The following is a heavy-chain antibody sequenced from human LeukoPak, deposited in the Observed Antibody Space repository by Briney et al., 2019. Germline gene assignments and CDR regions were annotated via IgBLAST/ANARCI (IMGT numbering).Heavy chain of an antibody. V-gene: IGHV1-24*01. Sequence: ASVKVSRKVSGYTLTELSMHWVRQAPGKGREWMGGFDPEDGETIYAQKFQGRVTMTEDTSTDTAYMELSSLRSEDTAVYYCATFPEYIAARPGGFDYWGQGTLVTVSS. CDR1: GYTLTELS. CDR3: ATFPEYIAARPGGFDY. D-gene: IGHD6-6*01. J-gene: IGHJ4*02. CDR2: FDPEDGET.